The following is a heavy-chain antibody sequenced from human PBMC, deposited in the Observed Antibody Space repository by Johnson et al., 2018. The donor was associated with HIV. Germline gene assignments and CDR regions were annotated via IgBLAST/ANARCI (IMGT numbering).Heavy chain of an antibody. D-gene: IGHD5-18*01. CDR3: ARDPRGEAMALDAFDI. J-gene: IGHJ3*02. Sequence: VQLVESGGGLVQPGGSLRLSCAASGFTFSSYAMNWVRQAPGKGLEWVSVISGSGGSTYHADSVKGRFTISRDNSKTTLYLQMNSLRAEDTAVYYCARDPRGEAMALDAFDIWGQGTMVTVSS. V-gene: IGHV3-23*04. CDR2: ISGSGGST. CDR1: GFTFSSYA.